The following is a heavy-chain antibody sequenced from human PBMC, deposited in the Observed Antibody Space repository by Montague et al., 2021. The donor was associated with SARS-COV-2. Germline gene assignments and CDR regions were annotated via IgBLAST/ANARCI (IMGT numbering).Heavy chain of an antibody. CDR1: GYSIDSGGYF. V-gene: IGHV4-31*03. CDR3: ARIFCGGDCDGSGVFDI. Sequence: TLSLTCTVSGYSIDSGGYFWSWIRQHPGKGLEWFGFIYYSGSADYNPSLESRVSISVDRSKNQFSLKLSSVTAADTAVYYCARIFCGGDCDGSGVFDIWGQGTMVTVSS. CDR2: IYYSGSA. D-gene: IGHD2-21*02. J-gene: IGHJ3*02.